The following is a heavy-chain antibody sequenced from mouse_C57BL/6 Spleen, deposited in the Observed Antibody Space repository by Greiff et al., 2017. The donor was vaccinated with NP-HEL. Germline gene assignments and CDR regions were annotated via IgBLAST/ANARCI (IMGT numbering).Heavy chain of an antibody. CDR1: GFTFSDYG. CDR3: ATLVGRYAMDY. CDR2: ISSGSSTS. Sequence: EVKLVESGGGLVKPGGSLKLSCAASGFTFSDYGMHWVRQAPEKGLEWVAYISSGSSTSYYADTVKGRFTISRDNAKNTLFLQMTSLRSEDTAMYYCATLVGRYAMDYWGQGTSVTVSS. D-gene: IGHD2-10*02. V-gene: IGHV5-17*01. J-gene: IGHJ4*01.